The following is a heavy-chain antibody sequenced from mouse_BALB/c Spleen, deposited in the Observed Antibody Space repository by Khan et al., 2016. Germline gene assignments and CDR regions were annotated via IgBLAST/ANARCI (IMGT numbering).Heavy chain of an antibody. CDR2: INPDSSTT. CDR1: GFAFSRYW. V-gene: IGHV4-1*02. CDR3: ARLYYYGWGDY. Sequence: EVKLLESGGGLVQPGGSLKLSCAASGFAFSRYWMSWVRQAPGKGLEWIGEINPDSSTTNYTPSLKDKFIISRDNAKNTLYLQMSKLRSEDTALYDCARLYYYGWGDYWGRGTTLAVSS. D-gene: IGHD1-1*01. J-gene: IGHJ2*01.